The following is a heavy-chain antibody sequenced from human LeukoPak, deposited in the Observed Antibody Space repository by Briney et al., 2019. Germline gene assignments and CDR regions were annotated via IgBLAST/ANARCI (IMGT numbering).Heavy chain of an antibody. CDR3: ARDLSVASDY. CDR2: ISSSTSHI. V-gene: IGHV3-21*01. Sequence: GGSLRLSCAASGFTFSRYSMNWVRQAPGKGLEWVSSISSSTSHIYYAGSVKGRFNISRDNAKNSLYLQMNSLRAEDTAVYYCARDLSVASDYWGQGTLVTVSS. D-gene: IGHD5-12*01. J-gene: IGHJ4*02. CDR1: GFTFSRYS.